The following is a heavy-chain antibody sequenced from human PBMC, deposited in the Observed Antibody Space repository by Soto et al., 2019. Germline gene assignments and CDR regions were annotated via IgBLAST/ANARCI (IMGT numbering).Heavy chain of an antibody. D-gene: IGHD3-10*01. J-gene: IGHJ6*02. V-gene: IGHV4-39*01. CDR3: ARHAPHYYGSGSYYNVDPYYYYGMDV. CDR2: IYYSGST. Sequence: SETLSLTCTVSGGSTSRSSYYWGWIRQPPGKGLEWIGSIYYSGSTYYNPSLKSRVTISVDTSKNQFSLKLSSVTAADTAVYYCARHAPHYYGSGSYYNVDPYYYYGMDVWGQGTTVTVSS. CDR1: GGSTSRSSYY.